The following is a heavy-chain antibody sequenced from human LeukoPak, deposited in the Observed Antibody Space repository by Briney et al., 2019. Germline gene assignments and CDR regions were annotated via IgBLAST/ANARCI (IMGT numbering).Heavy chain of an antibody. D-gene: IGHD3-22*01. CDR2: VLPIFNKT. Sequence: SVKVSCKASGGTFSNYALNWVRQAPGQGREWMGGVLPIFNKTNYAQKFQGRVTITTDEFTSAAYMELSSLRSEDTAVYYCVRDGRKYYDSSVLDYFDYWGQGTLVIVSS. CDR1: GGTFSNYA. J-gene: IGHJ4*02. V-gene: IGHV1-69*05. CDR3: VRDGRKYYDSSVLDYFDY.